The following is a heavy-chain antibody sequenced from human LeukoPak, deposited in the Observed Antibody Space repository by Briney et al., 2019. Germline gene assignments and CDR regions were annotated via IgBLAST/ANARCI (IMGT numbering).Heavy chain of an antibody. Sequence: GASVKVSCKASGYTFTSYGISWVRQAPGQGLEWMGWISAYNGNTNYAQKLQGRVTMTTDTSTSTAYMELRSLRSDDTAVYYCARVSITIFGVVTLFDYWGQGTLVTVSS. D-gene: IGHD3-3*01. CDR1: GYTFTSYG. J-gene: IGHJ4*02. CDR3: ARVSITIFGVVTLFDY. V-gene: IGHV1-18*01. CDR2: ISAYNGNT.